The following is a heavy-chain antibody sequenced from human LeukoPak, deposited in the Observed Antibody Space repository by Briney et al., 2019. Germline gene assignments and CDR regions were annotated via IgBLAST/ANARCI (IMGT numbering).Heavy chain of an antibody. CDR1: GFTFDDYA. CDR3: AKGYSSSWFRIFFDY. V-gene: IGHV3-9*03. D-gene: IGHD6-13*01. J-gene: IGHJ4*02. CDR2: ISWNSGSI. Sequence: GRSLRLSCAASGFTFDDYAMHWVRQAPGKGLEWVSGISWNSGSIGYADSVKGRFTISRDNAKNSLYLQMNSLRAEDMALYYCAKGYSSSWFRIFFDYWGQGTLVTVSS.